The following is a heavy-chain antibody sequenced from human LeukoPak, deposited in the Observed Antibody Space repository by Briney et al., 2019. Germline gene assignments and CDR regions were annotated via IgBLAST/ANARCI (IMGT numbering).Heavy chain of an antibody. J-gene: IGHJ4*02. Sequence: PSETLSLTCAVYGGSFSGYYWSWIRQPPGKGLEWIGEINHSGSTNYNPSLKSRVTISVATSKNQFSLKLSSVTAADTAVYYCARSPYCDFWSETAFFDYWGQGTLVTVSS. CDR2: INHSGST. V-gene: IGHV4-34*01. D-gene: IGHD3-3*01. CDR1: GGSFSGYY. CDR3: ARSPYCDFWSETAFFDY.